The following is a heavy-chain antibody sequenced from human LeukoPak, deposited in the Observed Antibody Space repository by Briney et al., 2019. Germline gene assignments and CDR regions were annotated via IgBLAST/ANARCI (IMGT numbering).Heavy chain of an antibody. CDR3: AKDSYSGTYYDY. CDR2: ISGSGGGT. J-gene: IGHJ4*02. CDR1: GFIFSNYD. D-gene: IGHD1-26*01. V-gene: IGHV3-23*01. Sequence: GGSLRLSCAASGFIFSNYDMSWVRQAPGKGLEWVSAISGSGGGTYYADSVKGRFTISRDNSKNTLYLQMSSLRTEDTAVYYCAKDSYSGTYYDYWGQGTLVTVSS.